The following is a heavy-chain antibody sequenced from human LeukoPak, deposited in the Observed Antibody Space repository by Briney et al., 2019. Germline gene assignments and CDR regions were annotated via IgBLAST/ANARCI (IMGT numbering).Heavy chain of an antibody. CDR1: GFTFSSYG. Sequence: PGGSLRLSCAASGFTFSSYGMHWVRQAPGKGLEWVAVIWYDGSNKYYADSVKGRFTISRDNSKNTLYLQMNSLRAEDTAVYYCARDLDGYSYGPPLGMYVWGKGTTVTVSS. D-gene: IGHD5-18*01. J-gene: IGHJ6*04. CDR2: IWYDGSNK. V-gene: IGHV3-33*01. CDR3: ARDLDGYSYGPPLGMYV.